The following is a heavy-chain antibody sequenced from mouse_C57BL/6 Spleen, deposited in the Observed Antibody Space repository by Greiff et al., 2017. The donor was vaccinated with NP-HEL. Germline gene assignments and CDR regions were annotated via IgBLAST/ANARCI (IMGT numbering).Heavy chain of an antibody. J-gene: IGHJ4*01. CDR2: ISGGGGNT. CDR1: GFTFSSYT. Sequence: EVKLVESGGGLVKPGGSLKLSCAASGFTFSSYTMSWVRQTPEKRLEWVATISGGGGNTYYPDSVKGRFTISRDNAKNTLYLQMSSLRSEDTALYYCARRGSSSHYYAMDYWGQGTSVTVSS. V-gene: IGHV5-9*01. CDR3: ARRGSSSHYYAMDY. D-gene: IGHD1-1*01.